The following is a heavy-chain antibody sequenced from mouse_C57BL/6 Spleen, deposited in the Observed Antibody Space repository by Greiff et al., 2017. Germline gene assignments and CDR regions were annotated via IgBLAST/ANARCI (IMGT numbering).Heavy chain of an antibody. D-gene: IGHD1-1*01. CDR3: ARYGITTVVARAMDY. CDR1: GYTFTSYG. J-gene: IGHJ4*01. CDR2: IYPSSGNT. Sequence: VMLVESGAELARPGASVKLSCKASGYTFTSYGISWVKQRTGQGLEWIGEIYPSSGNTYYNEKFKGKATLTADKSSSTAYMELRSLTSEDSAVYFGARYGITTVVARAMDYWGQGTSGTVSS. V-gene: IGHV1-81*01.